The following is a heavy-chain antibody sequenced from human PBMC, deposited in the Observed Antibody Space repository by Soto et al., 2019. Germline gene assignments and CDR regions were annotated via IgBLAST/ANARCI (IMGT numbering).Heavy chain of an antibody. J-gene: IGHJ6*02. CDR3: ARILYDILTGYGMDV. CDR1: GYTFTSYG. D-gene: IGHD3-9*01. V-gene: IGHV1-18*01. CDR2: ISAYNGNT. Sequence: ASVKVSCKASGYTFTSYGISWVRQAPGQGLEWMGWISAYNGNTNYAQKLQGRVTMTTDTSTSTAYMELRSLRSDDTAVYYCARILYDILTGYGMDVWGQGTTVTVPS.